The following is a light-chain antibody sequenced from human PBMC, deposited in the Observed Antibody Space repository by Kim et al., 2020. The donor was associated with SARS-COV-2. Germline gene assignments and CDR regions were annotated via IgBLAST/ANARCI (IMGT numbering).Light chain of an antibody. V-gene: IGLV2-23*02. CDR3: CSYAASVTYV. CDR2: EVS. J-gene: IGLJ1*01. Sequence: GQAITTSCTGTISEVESYNLVSWYQQHPGKAPKLMIYEVSKRPSGVSHRFSGSKSGNTASLTVSGLQAEDEADYYCCSYAASVTYVFGTGTKVTVL. CDR1: ISEVESYNL.